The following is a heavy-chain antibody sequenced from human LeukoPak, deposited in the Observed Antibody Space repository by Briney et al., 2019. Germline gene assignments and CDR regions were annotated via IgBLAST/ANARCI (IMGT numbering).Heavy chain of an antibody. Sequence: GGSLRLSCAASGFPFTSHWLSWFRQSPGRGLEWVAHINSDGSEKNYVDSVKGRFTISRDNARNSQFLQMNSLRAEDTAVFYCAKATRDNSGCLDYWGQGTLVTVSS. J-gene: IGHJ4*02. CDR2: INSDGSEK. V-gene: IGHV3-7*03. D-gene: IGHD6-19*01. CDR1: GFPFTSHW. CDR3: AKATRDNSGCLDY.